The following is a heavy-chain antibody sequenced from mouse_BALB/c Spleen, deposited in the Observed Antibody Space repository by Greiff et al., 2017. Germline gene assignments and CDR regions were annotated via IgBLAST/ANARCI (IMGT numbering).Heavy chain of an antibody. V-gene: IGHV5-17*02. CDR2: ISSGSSTI. CDR1: GFTFSSFG. J-gene: IGHJ3*01. D-gene: IGHD2-2*01. CDR3: ARSDYGYEFAY. Sequence: QRVESGGGLVQPGGSRKLSCAASGFTFSSFGMHWVRQAPEKGLEWVAYISSGSSTIYYADTVKGRFTISRDNPKNTLFLQMTSLRSEDTAMYYCARSDYGYEFAYWGQGTLVTVSA.